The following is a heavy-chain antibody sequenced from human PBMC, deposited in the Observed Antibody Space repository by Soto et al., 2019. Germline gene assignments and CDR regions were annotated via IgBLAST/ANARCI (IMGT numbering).Heavy chain of an antibody. V-gene: IGHV4-39*01. CDR2: IYYSGST. Sequence: QLQLQESGPGLVKPSETLSLTCTVSGGSISSSSYYWGWIRQPPGKGLEWIGSIYYSGSTYYNPSLKSRVTMSVDTSKNQFSLKLSSVTAADTAVYYCARLGCSGGSCYSPPYYYYYYMDVWGKGTTVTVSS. D-gene: IGHD2-15*01. J-gene: IGHJ6*03. CDR3: ARLGCSGGSCYSPPYYYYYYMDV. CDR1: GGSISSSSYY.